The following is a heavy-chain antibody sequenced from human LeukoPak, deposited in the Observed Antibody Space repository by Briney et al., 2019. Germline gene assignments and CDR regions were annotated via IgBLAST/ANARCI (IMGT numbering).Heavy chain of an antibody. CDR3: VKGGQYCSSSHFDY. D-gene: IGHD6-6*01. CDR1: GFTFSNYA. CDR2: ISSKGVST. Sequence: PGGSLRLSCAASGFTFSNYAMHWVRQAPGKGLEYVAGISSKGVSTYYADSVKGRFTISRDNSKDTMFLQMSSLRAEDTAVYYCVKGGQYCSSSHFDYWGQGTLVTVSS. J-gene: IGHJ4*02. V-gene: IGHV3-64D*09.